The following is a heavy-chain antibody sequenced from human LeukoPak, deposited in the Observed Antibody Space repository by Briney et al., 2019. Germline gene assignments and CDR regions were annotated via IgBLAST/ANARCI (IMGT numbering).Heavy chain of an antibody. J-gene: IGHJ4*02. CDR3: ATYDSSGYYRYFDY. V-gene: IGHV4-34*01. CDR1: GGSFSGYY. D-gene: IGHD3-22*01. Sequence: SETLSLTCAVYGGSFSGYYRSWLRQPPGKGLEWIGEINHSGSTNYNPSLKRGVTISVPTSKTQFSLKLSSVTAADTAVYYCATYDSSGYYRYFDYWGQGTLVTVSS. CDR2: INHSGST.